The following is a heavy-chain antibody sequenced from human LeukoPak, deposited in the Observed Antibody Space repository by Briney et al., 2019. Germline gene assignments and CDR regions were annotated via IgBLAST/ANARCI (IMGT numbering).Heavy chain of an antibody. CDR2: INHSGST. CDR1: GGSFSGYY. Sequence: SETLSLTCAVYGGSFSGYYWSSIRQPPGKGLEWIGEINHSGSTNYNPPLKSRVTISVDTSKNQFSLKLSSVTAADTAVYYCARLSEYYDFWSGSGRGDAFDIWGQGTMVTVSS. V-gene: IGHV4-34*01. D-gene: IGHD3-3*01. J-gene: IGHJ3*02. CDR3: ARLSEYYDFWSGSGRGDAFDI.